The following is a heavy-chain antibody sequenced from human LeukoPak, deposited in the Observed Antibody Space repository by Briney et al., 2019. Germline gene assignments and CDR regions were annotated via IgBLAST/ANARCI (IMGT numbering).Heavy chain of an antibody. D-gene: IGHD5-18*01. CDR3: ARQRRGYSYGYAKPDAFDI. CDR1: GYSFTSYW. CDR2: IYPGDSDT. V-gene: IGHV5-51*01. J-gene: IGHJ3*02. Sequence: GESLKISCKGSGYSFTSYWIGWVRQMPGKGLEWVGIIYPGDSDTRYSPSFQGQVTISADKSISTAYLQWSSLKASDTAMYYCARQRRGYSYGYAKPDAFDIWGQGTMVTVSS.